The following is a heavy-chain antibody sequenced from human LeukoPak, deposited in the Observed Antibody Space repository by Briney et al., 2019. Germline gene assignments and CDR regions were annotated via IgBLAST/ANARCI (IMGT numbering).Heavy chain of an antibody. CDR3: AREGYCSSTSCAFDY. CDR1: GYSISSGYY. CDR2: IYHSGST. V-gene: IGHV4-38-2*01. Sequence: SETLSLTXAVSGYSISSGYYWGWIRQPPGKRLEWIGSIYHSGSTYYNPSLKSRVTISVDTSKNQFSLKLSSVTAADTAVYYCAREGYCSSTSCAFDYWGQGTLVTVSS. D-gene: IGHD2-2*01. J-gene: IGHJ4*02.